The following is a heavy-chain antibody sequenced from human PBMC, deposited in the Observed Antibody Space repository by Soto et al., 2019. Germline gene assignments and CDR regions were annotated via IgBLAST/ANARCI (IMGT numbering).Heavy chain of an antibody. CDR1: GYTFTSYD. V-gene: IGHV1-8*01. J-gene: IGHJ6*03. D-gene: IGHD4-4*01. Sequence: ASVKVSCKASGYTFTSYDINWVRQATGQGLEWMGWMNPNSGNTGYAQKFQGRVTMTRNTSISKAYMELSSLRSEDTAVYYCARVPSTVTTMGIYYYYYMDVWGKGTTVTVSS. CDR2: MNPNSGNT. CDR3: ARVPSTVTTMGIYYYYYMDV.